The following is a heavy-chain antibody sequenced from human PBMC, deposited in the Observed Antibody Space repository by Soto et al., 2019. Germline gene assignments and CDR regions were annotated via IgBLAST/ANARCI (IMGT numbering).Heavy chain of an antibody. CDR3: ARDREAVDDYYESSRGAFDI. CDR2: INPNSGGT. J-gene: IGHJ3*02. V-gene: IGHV1-2*06. CDR1: GYTFTGYY. D-gene: IGHD3-22*01. Sequence: QVQLVQSGAEVKKPGASVKVSCKASGYTFTGYYMHWVRQAPGQGLEWMGRINPNSGGTNYAQKFQGRVTMTRDTSISTAYMELGGLRSDDTAVYYCARDREAVDDYYESSRGAFDIWGQGTMVTVSS.